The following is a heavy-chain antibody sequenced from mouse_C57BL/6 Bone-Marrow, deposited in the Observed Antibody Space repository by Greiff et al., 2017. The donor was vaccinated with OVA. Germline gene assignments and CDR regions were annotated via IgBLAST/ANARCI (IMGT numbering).Heavy chain of an antibody. V-gene: IGHV1-53*01. Sequence: VQLQQSGTELVQPGASVKLSCKASGYTFTSYWMHWVKQRPGQGLEWIGNINPSNGGTNYNEKFKSKATLTVDKSSSTAYMQLSSLTSEESAVYYCARRFGSRGGDDWGQGTTLTVSS. CDR1: GYTFTSYW. J-gene: IGHJ2*01. CDR3: ARRFGSRGGDD. D-gene: IGHD1-1*01. CDR2: INPSNGGT.